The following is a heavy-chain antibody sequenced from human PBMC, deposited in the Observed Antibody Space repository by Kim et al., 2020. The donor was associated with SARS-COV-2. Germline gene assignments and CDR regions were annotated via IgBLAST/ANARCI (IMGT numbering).Heavy chain of an antibody. CDR3: PSGFFDSRGDYHDF. D-gene: IGHD3-22*01. Sequence: SVKVSCKASGGTFGTYPISWVRQAPGQGLEWMGVIMPFFATTNYAPKFQGRVTMNADDSTRTNYMELSSLKSGDTAVYFCPSGFFDSRGDYHDFWGQGT. V-gene: IGHV1-69*13. CDR1: GGTFGTYP. J-gene: IGHJ4*02. CDR2: IMPFFATT.